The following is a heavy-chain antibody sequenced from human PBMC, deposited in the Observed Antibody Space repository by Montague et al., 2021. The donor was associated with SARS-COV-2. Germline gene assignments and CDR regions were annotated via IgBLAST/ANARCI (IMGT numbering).Heavy chain of an antibody. CDR2: ISSSGSTI. CDR3: AGRGYSSSWYYYYGMDV. J-gene: IGHJ6*02. CDR1: GFTFSSYE. D-gene: IGHD6-13*01. Sequence: SLRLSCAASGFTFSSYEMNWVCQAPGKGLEWVSYISSSGSTIYYADSVKGRFTISRDNAKNSLYLQMNSLRAEDTAVYYCAGRGYSSSWYYYYGMDVWGQGTTVTVSS. V-gene: IGHV3-48*03.